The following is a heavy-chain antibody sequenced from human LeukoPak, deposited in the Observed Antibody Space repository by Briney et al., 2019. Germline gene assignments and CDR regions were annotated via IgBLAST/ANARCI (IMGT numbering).Heavy chain of an antibody. D-gene: IGHD3-3*01. CDR2: INPKSGGT. V-gene: IGHV1-2*02. Sequence: ASVKVSCKDSGFTFTCYYMHWVRQAPGQGLEWMGWINPKSGGTVYAQKFQGRVTMTRDTSSSTPYMELSRLRFDDTVVYYCARGPRITIFGVVMANDAFDIWGQGTMVTVSS. CDR1: GFTFTCYY. CDR3: ARGPRITIFGVVMANDAFDI. J-gene: IGHJ3*02.